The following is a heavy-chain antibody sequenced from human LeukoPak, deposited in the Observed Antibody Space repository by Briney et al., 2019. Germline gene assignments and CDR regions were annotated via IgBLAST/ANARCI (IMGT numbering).Heavy chain of an antibody. CDR3: ARTYGSGAYQYYYHYMDV. CDR2: IIPVFGIA. V-gene: IGHV1-69*13. J-gene: IGHJ6*03. D-gene: IGHD3-10*01. Sequence: SVKVSCKASGGTLSSHGLSWVRQAPGQGLQWMGGIIPVFGIANSAPKFQGRATITADEFTSYMELRSLRSEDTAVYYCARTYGSGAYQYYYHYMDVWGSGTRITVSS. CDR1: GGTLSSHG.